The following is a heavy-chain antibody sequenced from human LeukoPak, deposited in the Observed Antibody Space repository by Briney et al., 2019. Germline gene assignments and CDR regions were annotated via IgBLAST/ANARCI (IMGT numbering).Heavy chain of an antibody. Sequence: PSETLSLTCTISGGSISSYYWRWIRQSAGNGLEWIGRIYTSGSITYNPSLKSQVTLSLDTSKNQFSLKLSSVTAADTAVYYCARRHSSSWYFDYWGQGTLVTVSS. CDR2: IYTSGSI. V-gene: IGHV4-4*07. J-gene: IGHJ4*02. D-gene: IGHD6-13*01. CDR3: ARRHSSSWYFDY. CDR1: GGSISSYY.